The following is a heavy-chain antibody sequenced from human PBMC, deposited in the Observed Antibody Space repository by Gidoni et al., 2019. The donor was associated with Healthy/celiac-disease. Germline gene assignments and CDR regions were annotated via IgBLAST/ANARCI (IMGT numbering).Heavy chain of an antibody. CDR2: ISAGGGST. D-gene: IGHD6-19*01. CDR1: GFTFSNYA. J-gene: IGHJ4*02. V-gene: IGHV3-23*01. Sequence: EVQLLESGGGLVQPGGSLRLSCAASGFTFSNYAMSWVRQAPGKGVEWFSAISAGGGSTYYADSVKGRFTISRDNSKNTLYLQMNSLRAEDTAVYYCAKHALAVAGHSDYWGQGTLVTVSS. CDR3: AKHALAVAGHSDY.